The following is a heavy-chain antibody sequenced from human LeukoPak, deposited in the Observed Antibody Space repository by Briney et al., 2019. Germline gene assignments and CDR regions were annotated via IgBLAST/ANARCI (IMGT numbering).Heavy chain of an antibody. CDR2: ISGYNGNT. CDR1: GYTFTYCG. J-gene: IGHJ5*02. V-gene: IGHV1-18*01. Sequence: GASVKVSCKASGYTFTYCGISWVRQAPGQGPEWMGWISGYNGNTNYAQKFQGRVTMTTDTSTSTAYMELRSLRSDDTALYYCARPNYPGGSGSYGGTNWFDPWGQGTLVTVSS. D-gene: IGHD3-10*01. CDR3: ARPNYPGGSGSYGGTNWFDP.